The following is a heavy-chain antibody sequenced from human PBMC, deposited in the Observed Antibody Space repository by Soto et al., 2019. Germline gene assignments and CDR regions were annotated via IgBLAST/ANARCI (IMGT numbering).Heavy chain of an antibody. CDR1: VGSISSGCYS. Sequence: PSETLSLTCAVSVGSISSGCYSLSWILQPPGKGLEGIGYIYHSWSTYYNPSLKSRVTISVDRSKNQFSLKLSSVTAADTAVYYCARSTIAARVRYYFEYWGPGTLVTVSS. CDR3: ARSTIAARVRYYFEY. V-gene: IGHV4-30-2*01. CDR2: IYHSWST. D-gene: IGHD6-6*01. J-gene: IGHJ4*02.